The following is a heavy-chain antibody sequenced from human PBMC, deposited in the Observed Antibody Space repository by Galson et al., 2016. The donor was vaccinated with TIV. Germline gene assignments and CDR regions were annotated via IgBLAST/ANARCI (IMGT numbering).Heavy chain of an antibody. D-gene: IGHD5-18*01. CDR2: ISSGRSSTI. CDR3: ARDRSGFTYGYESPYFDL. V-gene: IGHV3-48*01. Sequence: SLRLSCAASGFTFSGYSMDWVRQAPGKGLEWLSYISSGRSSTIHYADSVKGRFTISRDNARNSLHLQMTSLRAEDTAGYYCARDRSGFTYGYESPYFDLWGRGSLVAVSS. J-gene: IGHJ2*01. CDR1: GFTFSGYS.